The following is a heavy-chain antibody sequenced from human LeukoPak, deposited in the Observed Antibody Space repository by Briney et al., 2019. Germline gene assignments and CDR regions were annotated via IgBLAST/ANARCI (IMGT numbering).Heavy chain of an antibody. D-gene: IGHD2-2*01. J-gene: IGHJ6*02. V-gene: IGHV4-34*01. CDR3: ARGGLDIVVVPAAETNYYYYGMDV. CDR2: INHSGST. Sequence: SETLSLTCAVYGGSFSGYYWSWIRQPPGKGLEWIGEINHSGSTNYNPFLKSRVTISVDTSKNQFSLKLSSVTAADTAVYYCARGGLDIVVVPAAETNYYYYGMDVWGQGTTVTVSS. CDR1: GGSFSGYY.